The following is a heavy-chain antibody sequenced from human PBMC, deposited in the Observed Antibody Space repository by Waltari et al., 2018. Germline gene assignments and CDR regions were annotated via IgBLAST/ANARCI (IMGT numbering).Heavy chain of an antibody. J-gene: IGHJ3*02. CDR1: GFTFTSSA. V-gene: IGHV1-58*01. CDR3: AALRGYSYGFDDAFDI. D-gene: IGHD5-18*01. CDR2: IVVGSGNT. Sequence: QMQLVQSGPEVKKPGTSVKVSCKASGFTFTSSAVQWVRQARGQRLEWIGWIVVGSGNTKYAQKFQERVTITRDRSTSTAYMELSSLRSEDTAVYYCAALRGYSYGFDDAFDIWGQGTMVTVSS.